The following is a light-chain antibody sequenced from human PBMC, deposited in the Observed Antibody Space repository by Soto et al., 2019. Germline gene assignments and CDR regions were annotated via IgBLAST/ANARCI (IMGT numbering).Light chain of an antibody. J-gene: IGLJ2*01. V-gene: IGLV2-14*01. CDR3: SSYTSGNTFVV. Sequence: QSALTQPASVSGSPGQSITISCAGTSSDVGGYNSVSWYQHHPGEAPKLMVYDVRDRPSGVSNRFSGSKSGNTASLTISGLQAEDEADYYCSSYTSGNTFVVFGGGTKLTVL. CDR2: DVR. CDR1: SSDVGGYNS.